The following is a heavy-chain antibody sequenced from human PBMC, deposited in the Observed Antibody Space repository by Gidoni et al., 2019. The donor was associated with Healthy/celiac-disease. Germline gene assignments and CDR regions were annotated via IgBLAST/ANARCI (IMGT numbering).Heavy chain of an antibody. Sequence: EVQLVESGGGLVQPGGSLRLSCAASGFPFRSYSMNWVRQAPGKGLEWVSYISSSSSTIYYADSVKGRFTISRDNAKNSLYLQMNSLRDEDTAVYYCARDNTGSGYDSYSFDYWGQGTLVTVAS. CDR3: ARDNTGSGYDSYSFDY. J-gene: IGHJ4*02. CDR1: GFPFRSYS. CDR2: ISSSSSTI. V-gene: IGHV3-48*02. D-gene: IGHD5-12*01.